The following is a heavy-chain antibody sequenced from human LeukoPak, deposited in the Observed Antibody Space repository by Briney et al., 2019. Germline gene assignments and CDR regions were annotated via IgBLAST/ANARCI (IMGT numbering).Heavy chain of an antibody. CDR2: IYYSGST. D-gene: IGHD3-3*01. Sequence: SETLSLTCTVSGGSISSYYWGWNRQPPGKGLEWIGSIYYSGSTYYNPSLKSRVTISVDTSKNQFSLKLSSVTAADTAVYYCARHSAVNYYDFWSGTVGYMDVWGKGTTATVSS. CDR1: GGSISSYY. CDR3: ARHSAVNYYDFWSGTVGYMDV. V-gene: IGHV4-39*01. J-gene: IGHJ6*03.